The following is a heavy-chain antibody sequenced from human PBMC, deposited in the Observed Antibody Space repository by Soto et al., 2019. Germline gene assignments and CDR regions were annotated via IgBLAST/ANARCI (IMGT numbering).Heavy chain of an antibody. D-gene: IGHD2-2*03. Sequence: GGSLRLSCAASGFTFSNAWMSWVRQAPGKGLEWVGRIKSKTDGGTTDYAAPVKGRFTISRDDSKNTLYLQMNSLKTEDTAMYYCTTDLGIVGPAGQGNYFDYWGQGTLVTVSS. J-gene: IGHJ4*02. CDR3: TTDLGIVGPAGQGNYFDY. V-gene: IGHV3-15*01. CDR2: IKSKTDGGTT. CDR1: GFTFSNAW.